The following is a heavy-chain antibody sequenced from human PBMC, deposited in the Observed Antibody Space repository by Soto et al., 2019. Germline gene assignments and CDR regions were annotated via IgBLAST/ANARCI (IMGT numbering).Heavy chain of an antibody. J-gene: IGHJ5*02. D-gene: IGHD4-4*01. Sequence: EVQLLESGGGLVQPGGSLRLSCAASGFTFSNYAMSWVRQAPGKGLEWVSGISSSGGTTNYAESVKGRFTISRDNSKKMVYLQMNNLRVEDTAVYYCARVGIAVTERGWFDPWGQGTLVTVSS. CDR1: GFTFSNYA. V-gene: IGHV3-23*01. CDR3: ARVGIAVTERGWFDP. CDR2: ISSSGGTT.